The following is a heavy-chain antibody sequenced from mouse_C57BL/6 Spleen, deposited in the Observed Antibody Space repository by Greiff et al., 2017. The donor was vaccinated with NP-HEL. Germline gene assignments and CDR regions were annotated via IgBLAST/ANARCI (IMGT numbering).Heavy chain of an antibody. J-gene: IGHJ2*01. CDR1: GYTFTSYG. Sequence: QVQLQESGAELARPGASVKLPCKASGYTFTSYGISWVKQRTGQGLEWIGEIYPRSGNTYYNEKFKGKATLTADKSSSTAYMELRSLTSEDSAVYFCARASNYYGSSYPYFDYWGQGTTLTVSS. CDR2: IYPRSGNT. V-gene: IGHV1-81*01. D-gene: IGHD1-1*01. CDR3: ARASNYYGSSYPYFDY.